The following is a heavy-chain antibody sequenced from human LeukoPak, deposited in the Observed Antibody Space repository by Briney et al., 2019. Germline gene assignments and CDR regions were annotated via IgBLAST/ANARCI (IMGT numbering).Heavy chain of an antibody. CDR3: ARDLGATKGTGFDY. CDR1: GDSVSSNSAA. V-gene: IGHV6-1*01. CDR2: TYYRSKWYN. D-gene: IGHD1-26*01. J-gene: IGHJ4*02. Sequence: SQTLSLTCAISGDSVSSNSAAWNSIRQSPSRGLEWLGRTYYRSKWYNDYAVSVKSRITINPDTSKNQFSLQLNSVTPEDTAVYYCARDLGATKGTGFDYWGQGTLVTVSS.